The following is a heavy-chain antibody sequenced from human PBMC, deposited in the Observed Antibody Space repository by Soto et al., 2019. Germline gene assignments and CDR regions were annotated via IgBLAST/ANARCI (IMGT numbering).Heavy chain of an antibody. CDR1: GFTFSSYG. V-gene: IGHV3-33*03. CDR2: IWYDGSNK. J-gene: IGHJ6*02. Sequence: QVQLVESGGGVVQPGRSLRLSCAASGFTFSSYGMHWVRQAPGKGLEWVAVIWYDGSNKYYADSVKGRFTISRDNSKHTQYLEMISLRAEDTGVYYGAGGSGGLLIDHETGLHDWRQGTTVTVSS. CDR3: AGGSGGLLIDHETGLHD. D-gene: IGHD5-12*01.